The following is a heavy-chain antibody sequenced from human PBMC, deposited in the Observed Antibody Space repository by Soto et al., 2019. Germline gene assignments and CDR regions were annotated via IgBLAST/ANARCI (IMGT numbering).Heavy chain of an antibody. Sequence: PGGSLRLSCAASGFTFSSYAMSWVRQAPGKGLEWVSDISCSGGSTYYADSVKGRFTISRNKSKNTLYLQMNSLRAEDTAVYYCASQGYSSGYYPMGYWGQGTLVTVSS. D-gene: IGHD3-22*01. J-gene: IGHJ4*02. V-gene: IGHV3-23*01. CDR3: ASQGYSSGYYPMGY. CDR1: GFTFSSYA. CDR2: ISCSGGST.